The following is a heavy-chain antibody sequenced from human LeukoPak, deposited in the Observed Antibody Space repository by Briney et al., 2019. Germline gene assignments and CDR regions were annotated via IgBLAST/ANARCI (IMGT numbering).Heavy chain of an antibody. CDR3: ARDVPFLAYGSVSSGGFLDS. Sequence: GGSLGLSCEGSGFTFSNYWMGWVRQAPGKGLQWVANIKTDGSEKYYVDSVKGRFTISRDNAKNSLYLQMNSLRAEDTAVYYCARDVPFLAYGSVSSGGFLDSWGQGTLVTVSS. J-gene: IGHJ4*02. CDR2: IKTDGSEK. CDR1: GFTFSNYW. V-gene: IGHV3-7*01. D-gene: IGHD3-10*01.